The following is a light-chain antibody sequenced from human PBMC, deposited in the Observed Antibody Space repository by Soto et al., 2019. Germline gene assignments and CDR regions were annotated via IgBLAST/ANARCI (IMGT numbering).Light chain of an antibody. Sequence: QSALTQPPSASGSPGQSVTISCTGTKNDIGVYDFVSWYQHHPGKAPRLIIYEVVQRPSGVPDRFSGSKSGNTASLTVSGLQAADEADYFFKSYAGSNTDVFGSGTKLTVL. J-gene: IGLJ1*01. CDR2: EVV. V-gene: IGLV2-8*01. CDR1: KNDIGVYDF. CDR3: KSYAGSNTDV.